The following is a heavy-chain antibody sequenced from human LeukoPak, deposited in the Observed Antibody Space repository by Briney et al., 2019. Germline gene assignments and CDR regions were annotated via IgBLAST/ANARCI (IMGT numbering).Heavy chain of an antibody. Sequence: SETLSLTCTVSGGSINNSNDYWDWIRQPPGKGLEWIGSVHYSGYTYYSPSLKSRVTISADTSNNQFSLKLRSVTAADTAVFYFARRPHYGYYIGFIDYWGQGTLVTVSS. J-gene: IGHJ4*02. CDR1: GGSINNSNDY. V-gene: IGHV4-39*01. CDR2: VHYSGYT. CDR3: ARRPHYGYYIGFIDY. D-gene: IGHD4-17*01.